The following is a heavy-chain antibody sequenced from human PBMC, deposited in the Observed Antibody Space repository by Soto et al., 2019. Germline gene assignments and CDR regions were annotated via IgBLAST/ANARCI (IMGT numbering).Heavy chain of an antibody. CDR3: ARDLYGDYRSGEDDAFDI. CDR2: MNPNSGNT. D-gene: IGHD4-17*01. V-gene: IGHV1-8*01. Sequence: QVQLVQSGAEVKKPGASVKVSCKASGYTFTSYDINWVRQATGQGLEWMGWMNPNSGNTGYAQKFLGRVTMTRNTSISTAYMELSSLRSEDTAVYYCARDLYGDYRSGEDDAFDIWGQGTMVTVSS. CDR1: GYTFTSYD. J-gene: IGHJ3*02.